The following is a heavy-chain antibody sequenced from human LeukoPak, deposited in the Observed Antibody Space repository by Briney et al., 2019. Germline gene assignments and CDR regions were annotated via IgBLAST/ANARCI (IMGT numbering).Heavy chain of an antibody. D-gene: IGHD5-18*01. J-gene: IGHJ4*02. CDR1: GFTFSSYG. CDR2: ISGSGGST. Sequence: QSGGSLRLSCAASGFTFSSYGMSWVRQAPGKGLEWVSAISGSGGSTYYADSVKGRFTISRDNSKNTLYLQMNSLRAEDTAVYYCAKAFDSHGLFDYWGQGTLVTVSS. V-gene: IGHV3-23*01. CDR3: AKAFDSHGLFDY.